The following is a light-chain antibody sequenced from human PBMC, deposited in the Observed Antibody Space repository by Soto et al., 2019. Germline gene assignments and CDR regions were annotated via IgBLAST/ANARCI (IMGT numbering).Light chain of an antibody. CDR1: SSDVGSYNL. Sequence: QSVLTQPASVSGSPGQSITISCTGTSSDVGSYNLVSWYQQHPDKAPKLMIYEGSKRPLGVSNRFSGSKSGNTASLTISGLQAEDEADYYCCSYAGSYTVVFGGGTKLTVL. J-gene: IGLJ2*01. CDR2: EGS. V-gene: IGLV2-23*01. CDR3: CSYAGSYTVV.